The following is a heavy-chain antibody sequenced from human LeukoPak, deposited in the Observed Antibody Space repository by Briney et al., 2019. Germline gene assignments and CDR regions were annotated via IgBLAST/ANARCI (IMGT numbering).Heavy chain of an antibody. D-gene: IGHD3-22*01. V-gene: IGHV3-33*01. CDR1: GFTFSSYG. CDR3: ARAQSPWAYDSSGYYRY. J-gene: IGHJ4*02. Sequence: GGSLRLSCAASGFTFSSYGMHWVRQAPGKGLEWVAVIWYDGSNKYYADSVKGRFTISRDNSKNTLYLQMNSLRAEDTAVYYCARAQSPWAYDSSGYYRYWGQGTLVTVSS. CDR2: IWYDGSNK.